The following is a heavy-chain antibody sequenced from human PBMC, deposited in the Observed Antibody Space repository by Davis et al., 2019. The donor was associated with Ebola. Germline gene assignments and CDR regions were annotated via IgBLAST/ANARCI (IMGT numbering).Heavy chain of an antibody. CDR3: ARLDIVVVPAAMAGDGYWFDP. CDR2: INHSGST. CDR1: GGSFSGYY. J-gene: IGHJ5*02. V-gene: IGHV4-34*01. D-gene: IGHD2-2*01. Sequence: PSETLSLTCAVYGGSFSGYYWSWIRQPPGKGLEWIGEINHSGSTNYNPSLKSRVTISVDTSKNQFSLKLSSVTAADTAVYYCARLDIVVVPAAMAGDGYWFDPWGQGTLVTVSS.